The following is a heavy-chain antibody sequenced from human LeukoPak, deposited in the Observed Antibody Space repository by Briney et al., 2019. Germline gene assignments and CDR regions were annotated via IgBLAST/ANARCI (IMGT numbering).Heavy chain of an antibody. CDR1: GGSFSGYY. V-gene: IGHV4-34*01. D-gene: IGHD6-19*01. CDR3: ARDTGYSSGWYI. Sequence: KPSETLSLTCAVYGGSFSGYYWSWIRQPPGKGLEWIGKINHSGSTNYNPSLKSRVTISVDTSKNQFSLKLSSVTAADTAVYYCARDTGYSSGWYIWGQGTLVTVSS. CDR2: INHSGST. J-gene: IGHJ1*01.